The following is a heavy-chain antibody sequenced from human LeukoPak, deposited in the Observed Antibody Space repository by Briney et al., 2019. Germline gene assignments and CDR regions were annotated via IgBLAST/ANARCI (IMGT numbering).Heavy chain of an antibody. D-gene: IGHD1-26*01. CDR2: INHSGST. V-gene: IGHV4-34*01. CDR3: ARDRRWGAIDY. Sequence: PSETLSLTCAVYGGSFSGYYWSWIRQPPGKGLEWIGEINHSGSTNYNPSLKSRVTISVGTSKNQFSLKLSSVTAADTAVYYCARDRRWGAIDYWGQGTLVTVSS. J-gene: IGHJ4*02. CDR1: GGSFSGYY.